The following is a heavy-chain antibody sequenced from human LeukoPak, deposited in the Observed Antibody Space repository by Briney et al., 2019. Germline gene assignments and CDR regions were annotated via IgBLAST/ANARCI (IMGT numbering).Heavy chain of an antibody. CDR1: GYTFTSYY. J-gene: IGHJ6*02. CDR3: ARVRTMVRGVPTYYYYGMDV. D-gene: IGHD3-10*01. CDR2: INPSGGST. V-gene: IGHV1-46*01. Sequence: ASVKVSCKASGYTFTSYYMHWVRQAPGQGLEWMGIINPSGGSTSYAQKFQGRVTMTRDTSTSTVYMELSSLRSEDTAVYYCARVRTMVRGVPTYYYYGMDVWGQGTTVTVSS.